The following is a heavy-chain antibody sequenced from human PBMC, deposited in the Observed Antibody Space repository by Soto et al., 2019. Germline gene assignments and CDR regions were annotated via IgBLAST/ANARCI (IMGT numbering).Heavy chain of an antibody. D-gene: IGHD6-19*01. Sequence: GGSLRLSCAASGFTFSSYGMTWVRQAPGKGLEWVSAITGSASTTYYADSVKGRFTISRDNSKNTLYLQMNSLRAEDTALYYCAKDRSSGWPYYFDYWGQGTLVTVSS. V-gene: IGHV3-23*01. CDR3: AKDRSSGWPYYFDY. J-gene: IGHJ4*02. CDR1: GFTFSSYG. CDR2: ITGSASTT.